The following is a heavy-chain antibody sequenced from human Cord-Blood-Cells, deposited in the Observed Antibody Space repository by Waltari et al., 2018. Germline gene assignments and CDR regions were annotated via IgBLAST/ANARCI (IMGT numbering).Heavy chain of an antibody. CDR3: ARMARITGTFDY. V-gene: IGHV1-69*01. CDR1: GGTFSSYA. D-gene: IGHD1-20*01. J-gene: IGHJ4*02. CDR2: IIPIFGTA. Sequence: QVQLVQSGAEVKKHGSSVKVSCQASGGTFSSYAISWVRQAPVQGLEWMGGIIPIFGTANYAHKVQGRVPITADESTSTAYMELSSLRSEDTAVYYCARMARITGTFDYWGQGTLVTVSS.